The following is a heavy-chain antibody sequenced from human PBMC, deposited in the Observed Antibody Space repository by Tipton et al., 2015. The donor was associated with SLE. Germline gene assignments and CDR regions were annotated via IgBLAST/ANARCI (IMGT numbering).Heavy chain of an antibody. CDR2: INPSGGST. Sequence: QVQLVQSGAEVKKPGASVKVSCKASGYTFTSYYMHWVRQAPGQGLEWMGIINPSGGSTSYAQKFQGRVTMTRDTSTSTVYMELSSLRSEDTAVYYCARAYGYSYGLLYYFDYWGQGTLVTVSS. D-gene: IGHD5-18*01. V-gene: IGHV1-46*01. CDR1: GYTFTSYY. CDR3: ARAYGYSYGLLYYFDY. J-gene: IGHJ4*02.